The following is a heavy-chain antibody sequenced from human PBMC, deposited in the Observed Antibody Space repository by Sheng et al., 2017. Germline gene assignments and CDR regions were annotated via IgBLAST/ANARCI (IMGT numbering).Heavy chain of an antibody. CDR1: GGSINSYY. Sequence: QVQLQESGPGLVKPSETLTLTYTVSGGSINSYYWSWIRQPPGKGLEWIGYISYSGSTNYNPSLKSRVTISVDTSKNQFSLKLSSVTAADTAVYYCARAVAGFLEWLPYYFDYWGQGTLVTVSS. J-gene: IGHJ4*02. CDR2: ISYSGST. CDR3: ARAVAGFLEWLPYYFDY. V-gene: IGHV4-59*12. D-gene: IGHD3-3*01.